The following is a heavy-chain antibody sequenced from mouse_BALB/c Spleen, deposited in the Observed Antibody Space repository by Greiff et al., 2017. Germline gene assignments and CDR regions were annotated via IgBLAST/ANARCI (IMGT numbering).Heavy chain of an antibody. D-gene: IGHD2-14*01. CDR1: GFTFTAYY. CDR3: ARAYYRYFDY. Sequence: EVKLVESGGGLVQPGGSLRLSCATSGFTFTAYYMSWVRQPPGKALEWLGFIRNKANGYTTEYSASVKGRFTISRDNSQSILYLQMNTLRAEDSATYYCARAYYRYFDYWGQGTTLTVSS. CDR2: IRNKANGYTT. J-gene: IGHJ2*01. V-gene: IGHV7-3*02.